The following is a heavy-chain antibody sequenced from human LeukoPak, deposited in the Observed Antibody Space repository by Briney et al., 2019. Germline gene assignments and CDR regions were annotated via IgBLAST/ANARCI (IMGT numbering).Heavy chain of an antibody. CDR2: ISGYGYNT. V-gene: IGHV3-23*01. CDR1: GLTFRNYA. D-gene: IGHD3-22*01. CDR3: AKMGRGAYYYDSSDFDF. J-gene: IGHJ4*02. Sequence: GGSLRLSCAASGLTFRNYAMSWVRQAPEKGLEWVSAISGYGYNTYYADSVQGRFTISRDNSKNTLYLQMNSLRAEDTAVYYCAKMGRGAYYYDSSDFDFWGQGTLVTVSS.